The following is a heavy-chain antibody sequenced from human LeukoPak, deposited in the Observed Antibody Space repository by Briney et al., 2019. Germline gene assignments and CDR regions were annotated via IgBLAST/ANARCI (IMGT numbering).Heavy chain of an antibody. J-gene: IGHJ6*03. V-gene: IGHV4-34*01. CDR1: GGSFSGYY. D-gene: IGHD6-13*01. CDR2: INHSGST. CDR3: AREIQGWVAFAIAAAGKGGYYYYYMDV. Sequence: PSETLSLTCAVYGGSFSGYYWSWIRQPPGKGLEWIGEINHSGSTNYNPSLKSRVTISVDTSKNQFSLKLSSVTAADTAVYYCAREIQGWVAFAIAAAGKGGYYYYYMDVWGKGTTVTVSS.